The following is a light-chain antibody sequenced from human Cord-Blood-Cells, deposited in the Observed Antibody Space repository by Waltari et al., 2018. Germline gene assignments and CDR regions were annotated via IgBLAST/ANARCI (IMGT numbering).Light chain of an antibody. CDR2: DAA. CDR3: QQRSNWPPWT. Sequence: EIVLTQSPATLSLSPGARATLPCRASQSVSSYLAWYQQKPGQSPRLLIYDAANRATGSPARFSGSASGTDFTLTISSLEPEDFAVYYCQQRSNWPPWTCGQGTKVKIK. J-gene: IGKJ1*01. CDR1: QSVSSY. V-gene: IGKV3-11*01.